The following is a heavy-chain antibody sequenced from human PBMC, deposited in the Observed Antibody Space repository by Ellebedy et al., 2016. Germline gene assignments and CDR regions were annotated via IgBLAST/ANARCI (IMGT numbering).Heavy chain of an antibody. V-gene: IGHV3-48*04. CDR1: GFTFSDYP. J-gene: IGHJ4*02. Sequence: GESLKISCAASGFTFSDYPMNWVRQAPGKGLEWLSYISYSSSTIYYTDSVEGRFTTSRDNARNSLFLQMNSLRAEDTAVYYCARDTTTTVTKSYVSWGPGTLVTVSS. CDR2: ISYSSSTI. CDR3: ARDTTTTVTKSYVS. D-gene: IGHD4-17*01.